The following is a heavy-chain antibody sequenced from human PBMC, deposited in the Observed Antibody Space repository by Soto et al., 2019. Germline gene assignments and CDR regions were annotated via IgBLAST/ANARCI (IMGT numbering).Heavy chain of an antibody. J-gene: IGHJ4*02. D-gene: IGHD3-22*01. CDR2: NSGSGGST. CDR1: GFTFRRYA. V-gene: IGHV3-23*01. Sequence: GSLILSCAASGFTFRRYAMSWVRQAPGKGLEWVSANSGSGGSTYYADSVKGRFTISRDNSKNTLYLQMNSLRAEDTAVYYCAKDKGPAQIRTIVDYWGQGTLVTVSS. CDR3: AKDKGPAQIRTIVDY.